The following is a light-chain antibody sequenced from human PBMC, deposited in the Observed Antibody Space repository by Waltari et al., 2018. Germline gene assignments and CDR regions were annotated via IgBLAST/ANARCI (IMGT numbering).Light chain of an antibody. CDR2: AAS. V-gene: IGKV1-12*01. CDR3: QQGYNTPYS. CDR1: QGISSW. J-gene: IGKJ2*03. Sequence: DIQMTQSPSSLSASVGDKVTITCRASQGISSWLAWYQQKPGKAPKLLIYAASSLQSGVPSRFSGSGSGTDYTLIISSRQPEDFATYYCQQGYNTPYSFGQGTKVDIK.